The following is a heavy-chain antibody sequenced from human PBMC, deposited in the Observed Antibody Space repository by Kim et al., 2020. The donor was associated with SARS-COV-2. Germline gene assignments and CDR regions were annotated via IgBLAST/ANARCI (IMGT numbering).Heavy chain of an antibody. Sequence: YYGDSVRGRFTSSRENSKKTNTLYLQMNSLRAEDTAVYYCARDIASTHFDYWSQGTLVIVSS. CDR3: ARDIASTHFDY. V-gene: IGHV3-33*01. D-gene: IGHD6-13*01. J-gene: IGHJ4*02.